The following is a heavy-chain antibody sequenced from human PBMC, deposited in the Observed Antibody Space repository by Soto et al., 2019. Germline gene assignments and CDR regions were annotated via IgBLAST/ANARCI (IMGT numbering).Heavy chain of an antibody. CDR3: VREGPSSKASPCMDV. V-gene: IGHV3-21*01. CDR2: ISSSSSYI. J-gene: IGHJ6*02. Sequence: PGGSLRLSCAASGFTFSSYSMNWVRQAPGKGLEWVSSISSSSSYIYYADSVKGRFTISRDNAKNSLYLQMNSLRAEDTAVYYCVREGPSSKASPCMDVWGQGTTVTVSS. D-gene: IGHD6-13*01. CDR1: GFTFSSYS.